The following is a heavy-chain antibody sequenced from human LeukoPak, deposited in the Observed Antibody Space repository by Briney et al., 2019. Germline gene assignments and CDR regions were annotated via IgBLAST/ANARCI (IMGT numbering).Heavy chain of an antibody. CDR2: FDPEDGET. J-gene: IGHJ6*03. CDR3: ARTDYLRYFDPYCIDV. Sequence: ASVKVSCKVSGYTLTELSMHWVRQAPGKGLEWMGGFDPEDGETIYAQKFQGRVTMTEDTSTDTAYMELSSLRSEDTAVYYCARTDYLRYFDPYCIDVWGKGTTVTVSS. D-gene: IGHD3-9*01. V-gene: IGHV1-24*01. CDR1: GYTLTELS.